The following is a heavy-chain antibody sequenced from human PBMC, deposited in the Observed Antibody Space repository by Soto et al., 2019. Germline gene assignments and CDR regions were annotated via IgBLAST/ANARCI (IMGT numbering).Heavy chain of an antibody. V-gene: IGHV4-34*01. Sequence: QVQLQQWGAGLLKPSETLSLTCAVYGGSFSGYYWSWIRQPPGKGLEWIGEINHSGSTNYNPSLKSLVTISVDTSKNHFCLKLSSVTAADTAVYYCARGVHGSGSYSDYWGQGTLVTVSS. CDR2: INHSGST. CDR1: GGSFSGYY. CDR3: ARGVHGSGSYSDY. D-gene: IGHD3-10*01. J-gene: IGHJ4*02.